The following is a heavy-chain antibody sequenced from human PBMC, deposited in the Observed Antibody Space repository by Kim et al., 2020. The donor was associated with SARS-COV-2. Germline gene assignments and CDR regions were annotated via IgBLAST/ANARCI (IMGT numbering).Heavy chain of an antibody. Sequence: ASVKVSCKASGYAFISFGISWVRLAPGQGLEWMGWISTYKGYTDFAQKLQGRLTMTTDTSTSTAYMELGSLRSDDTAVYFCARVDYEGYYGMDVWGQGTT. CDR1: GYAFISFG. J-gene: IGHJ6*02. CDR3: ARVDYEGYYGMDV. D-gene: IGHD4-17*01. V-gene: IGHV1-18*01. CDR2: ISTYKGYT.